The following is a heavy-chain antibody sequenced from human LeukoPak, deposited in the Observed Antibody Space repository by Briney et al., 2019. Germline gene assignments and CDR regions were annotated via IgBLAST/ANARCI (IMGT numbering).Heavy chain of an antibody. Sequence: SETLSLTCSVSGVSLSSYSCSWIRQPPGQGLTCMGYIHFSESTASPPSLQTRVTISADPSKHQLSLSLSSVTAADTAVYYCARGQGSGSSWAFDYWGEGTLVTVS. CDR3: ARGQGSGSSWAFDY. J-gene: IGHJ4*02. D-gene: IGHD1-26*01. CDR2: IHFSEST. CDR1: GVSLSSYS. V-gene: IGHV4-59*01.